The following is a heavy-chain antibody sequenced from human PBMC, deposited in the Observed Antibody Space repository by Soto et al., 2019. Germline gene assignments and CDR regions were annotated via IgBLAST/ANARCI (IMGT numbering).Heavy chain of an antibody. J-gene: IGHJ4*02. CDR2: IKSDGSGT. CDR1: GFTFSSYW. V-gene: IGHV3-74*01. D-gene: IGHD3-22*01. Sequence: EVQLVESGGGLVQPGGSLTLSCAASGFTFSSYWMHWVRQAPGKGLVWVSRIKSDGSGTSYADSVKGRLTISRDNARNTLDLQMDSLRAGETAGYFCARVDGEYKEGNGYLGGHWGQGALVTVSS. CDR3: ARVDGEYKEGNGYLGGH.